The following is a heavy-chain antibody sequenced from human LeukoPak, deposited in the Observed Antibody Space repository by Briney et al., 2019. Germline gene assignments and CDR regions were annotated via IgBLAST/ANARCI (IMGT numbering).Heavy chain of an antibody. CDR2: IYYSGST. J-gene: IGHJ5*02. CDR1: GGSINSFY. Sequence: SETLSLTCSVSGGSINSFYWVWVRQSPGKGLEWIGYIYYSGSTHYNPSLKSRVTISADRSRNQFSLRLKSVTAADTAVYYCARDLQGSSWSFDPWGQGTLVTVSS. V-gene: IGHV4-59*01. CDR3: ARDLQGSSWSFDP. D-gene: IGHD6-13*01.